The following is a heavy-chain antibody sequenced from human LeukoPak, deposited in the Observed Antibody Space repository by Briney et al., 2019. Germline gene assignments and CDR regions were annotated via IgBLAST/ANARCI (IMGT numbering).Heavy chain of an antibody. CDR1: RYTFTSYA. CDR3: AREYSYGYVYWFDP. D-gene: IGHD5-18*01. J-gene: IGHJ5*02. Sequence: GALVKLSCSASRYTFTSYAMNWVRQAPGHGLEWMGWITTNTGNPPYAQGFTRRFVFSLDTSVSTAYLQMSGLKAEDTAVYYCAREYSYGYVYWFDPWGQGILVTVSS. V-gene: IGHV7-4-1*02. CDR2: ITTNTGNP.